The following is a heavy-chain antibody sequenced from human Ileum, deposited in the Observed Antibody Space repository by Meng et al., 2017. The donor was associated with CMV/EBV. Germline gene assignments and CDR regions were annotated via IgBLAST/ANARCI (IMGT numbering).Heavy chain of an antibody. V-gene: IGHV1-46*01. D-gene: IGHD2-15*01. Sequence: SGYTFTTYYVHWGRQAPGQGLQWRGRINTFNSDTSWAQKFQGRVTMNRDTSTSTAYMELSSLRSDHTALYYCARGSCSGGSCPLDSWGQGTLVTVSS. CDR3: ARGSCSGGSCPLDS. CDR1: GYTFTTYY. CDR2: INTFNSDT. J-gene: IGHJ4*02.